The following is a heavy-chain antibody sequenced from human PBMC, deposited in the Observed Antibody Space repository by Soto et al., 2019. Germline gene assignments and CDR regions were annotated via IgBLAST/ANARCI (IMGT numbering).Heavy chain of an antibody. V-gene: IGHV4-34*01. J-gene: IGHJ3*02. CDR3: ARDIRSGDAFDI. CDR2: INHSGST. D-gene: IGHD2-15*01. Sequence: SETLSLTCAVYGGSFSGYYWSWIRQPPGKGLEWIGEINHSGSTNYNPSLKSRVTISVDTSKNQFSLKLSSVTAADTAVYYCARDIRSGDAFDIWGQGTMVTVSS. CDR1: GGSFSGYY.